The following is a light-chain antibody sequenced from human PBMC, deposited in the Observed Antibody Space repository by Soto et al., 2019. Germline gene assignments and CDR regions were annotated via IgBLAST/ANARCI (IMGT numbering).Light chain of an antibody. CDR1: QSVSSSY. V-gene: IGKV3-20*01. J-gene: IGKJ4*01. CDR3: QQYGSSRFT. CDR2: GAS. Sequence: EIVLTQSPGTLSLSPGERATLSCRASQSVSSSYLAWYQQKPGQAPRLLIYGASSRATGIPDRFSGGGSGTDFTLTVSRLEPEDFAVYYCQQYGSSRFTFGGGTKVEIK.